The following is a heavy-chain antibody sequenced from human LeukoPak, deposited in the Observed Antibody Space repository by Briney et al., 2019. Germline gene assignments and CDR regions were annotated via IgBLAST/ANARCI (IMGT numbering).Heavy chain of an antibody. CDR3: ARDSRGYGDYGFDY. D-gene: IGHD4-17*01. V-gene: IGHV4-39*07. CDR2: MYYSGST. Sequence: SETLSLTCTVSGGSISSSPYYWGWIRQPPGKGLEWIGSMYYSGSTYQNPSLKSRVTISVDTSKNQFSLKLSSVTAADTAVYYCARDSRGYGDYGFDYWGQGTLVTVSS. J-gene: IGHJ4*02. CDR1: GGSISSSPYY.